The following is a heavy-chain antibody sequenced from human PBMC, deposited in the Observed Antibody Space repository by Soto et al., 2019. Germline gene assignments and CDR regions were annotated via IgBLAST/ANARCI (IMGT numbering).Heavy chain of an antibody. V-gene: IGHV1-8*02. CDR1: GYTFTNSG. Sequence: GASVKVSCKASGYTFTNSGFSWVRQATGQGLEWMGWMNPNSGNTGYAQKFQGRVTMTRNTSISTAYMELSSLRSEDTAVYYCARDLAGRIDYWGQGTLVTVSS. J-gene: IGHJ4*02. D-gene: IGHD6-25*01. CDR3: ARDLAGRIDY. CDR2: MNPNSGNT.